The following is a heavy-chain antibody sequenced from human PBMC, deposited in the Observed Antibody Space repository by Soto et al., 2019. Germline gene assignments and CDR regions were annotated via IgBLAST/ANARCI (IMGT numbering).Heavy chain of an antibody. J-gene: IGHJ5*02. Sequence: GGRLGVSCRGSVLTLRHSWKNWVRQAPGKGLEWVARIKRDESEKKYADSVKGRFSISRDNAKNSMYLQMDSLRGEDTAVYYCVRGGSNYASWGQGTLVTVSS. D-gene: IGHD4-4*01. CDR2: IKRDESEK. CDR3: VRGGSNYAS. V-gene: IGHV3-7*01. CDR1: VLTLRHSW.